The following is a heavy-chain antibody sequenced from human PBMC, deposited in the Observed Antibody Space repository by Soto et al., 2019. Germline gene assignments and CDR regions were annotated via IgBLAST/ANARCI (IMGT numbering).Heavy chain of an antibody. CDR2: IYYSGST. J-gene: IGHJ4*02. CDR1: GGSISSGGYY. Sequence: SETLFLTCTVSGGSISSGGYYWSRIRQPPGEGLEWIGYIYYSGSTYYNPSLKSRVTISADTSKNEFSLRLRSVTTADTAVYFCARENHYDLSTGYLGLDYWSQGNLVT. V-gene: IGHV4-31*03. D-gene: IGHD3-9*01. CDR3: ARENHYDLSTGYLGLDY.